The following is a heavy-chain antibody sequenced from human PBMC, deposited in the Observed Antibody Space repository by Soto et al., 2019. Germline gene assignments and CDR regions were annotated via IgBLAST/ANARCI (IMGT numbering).Heavy chain of an antibody. D-gene: IGHD3-10*01. V-gene: IGHV1-2*04. J-gene: IGHJ5*02. CDR2: INPNSGGT. CDR1: GYTFTGYY. Sequence: ASVKVSCKASGYTFTGYYMHWVRQAPGQGLEWMGWINPNSGGTNYAQKFQGWVTMTRDTSISTAYMELSRLRSDDTAVYYCARSPYYYGSGSYPNWFDPWGQGTLVTVSS. CDR3: ARSPYYYGSGSYPNWFDP.